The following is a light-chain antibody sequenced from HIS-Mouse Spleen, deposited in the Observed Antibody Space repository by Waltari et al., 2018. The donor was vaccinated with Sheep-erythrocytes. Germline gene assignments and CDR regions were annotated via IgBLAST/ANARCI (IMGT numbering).Light chain of an antibody. V-gene: IGLV2-11*01. CDR3: CSYAGSYNHV. CDR2: DVS. J-gene: IGLJ1*01. CDR1: RSYVGCYTY. Sequence: QSALTQPRSVSGSPGQSVPISSTGTRSYVGCYTYFPWYQQHPGKAPKLMIYDVSKRPSGVPDRFSGSKSGNTASLTISGLQAEDEADYYCCSYAGSYNHVFATGTKVTVL.